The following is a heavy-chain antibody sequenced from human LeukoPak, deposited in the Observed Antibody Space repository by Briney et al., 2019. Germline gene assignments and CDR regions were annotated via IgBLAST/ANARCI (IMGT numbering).Heavy chain of an antibody. V-gene: IGHV1-2*02. CDR3: ARSLYSGYDLGY. CDR2: INPNSGGT. J-gene: IGHJ4*02. Sequence: GASVKVSCKASGYTFTGYYMRWVRQSPGQGLEWMGWINPNSGGTNYAQKFQGRVTMTRDTSISTAYMELSRLRSDDTAVYYCARSLYSGYDLGYWGQGTLVTVSS. D-gene: IGHD5-12*01. CDR1: GYTFTGYY.